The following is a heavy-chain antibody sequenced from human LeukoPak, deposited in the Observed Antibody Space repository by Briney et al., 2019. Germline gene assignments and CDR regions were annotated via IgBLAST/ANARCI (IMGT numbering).Heavy chain of an antibody. CDR2: VDSDGTTT. CDR1: GVTISGYW. J-gene: IGHJ4*02. V-gene: IGHV3-74*01. D-gene: IGHD6-13*01. Sequence: GGSLRLSCVASGVTISGYWMHWFRQAPGKGLAWVSRVDSDGTTTRYADSVKGRFTISRDNAKNTVYLQMNSLRAEDTAVYYCARIITAAAADCWGQGTLVAVSS. CDR3: ARIITAAAADC.